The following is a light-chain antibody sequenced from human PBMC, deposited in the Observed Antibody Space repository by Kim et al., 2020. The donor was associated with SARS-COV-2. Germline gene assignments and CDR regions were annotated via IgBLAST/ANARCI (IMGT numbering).Light chain of an antibody. CDR2: GAS. J-gene: IGKJ4*01. CDR3: QQRVT. Sequence: DIQLTQSPSSLSASVGDRVTITCRASQSTNNYLNWYQHKPGKAPKLLIYGASHLQSGVPSRFSRSGSGTDFTLTISSLQPDDFASYYCQQRVTFGGGTKVDIK. CDR1: QSTNNY. V-gene: IGKV1-39*01.